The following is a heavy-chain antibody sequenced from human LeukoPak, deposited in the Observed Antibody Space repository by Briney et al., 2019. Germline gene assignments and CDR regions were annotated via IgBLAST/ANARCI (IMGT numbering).Heavy chain of an antibody. V-gene: IGHV3-23*01. CDR3: ARETFGTGTTSSAFDI. CDR2: ISGSGGST. CDR1: GFTFSSHA. Sequence: PGRSLRLSCAASGFTFSSHAMSWVRQAPRKGLEWVSAISGSGGSTYYADSVKGRFTISRDNSKNTLYLQMNSLRAEDTAVYYCARETFGTGTTSSAFDIWGQGTMVTVSS. D-gene: IGHD1-7*01. J-gene: IGHJ3*02.